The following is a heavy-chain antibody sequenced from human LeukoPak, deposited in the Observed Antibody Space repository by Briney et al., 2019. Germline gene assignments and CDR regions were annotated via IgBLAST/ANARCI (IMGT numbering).Heavy chain of an antibody. Sequence: SVKVSCKASGGTFSSYAISWVRQAPGQGLEWMGRIIPILGIANYAQKFQGRVTITADKSTSTAYMELSSLRSEDTAVYYCARDRSPRFLEWLLEYYFDYWGQGTLVTVSS. CDR1: GGTFSSYA. CDR3: ARDRSPRFLEWLLEYYFDY. J-gene: IGHJ4*02. D-gene: IGHD3-3*01. CDR2: IIPILGIA. V-gene: IGHV1-69*04.